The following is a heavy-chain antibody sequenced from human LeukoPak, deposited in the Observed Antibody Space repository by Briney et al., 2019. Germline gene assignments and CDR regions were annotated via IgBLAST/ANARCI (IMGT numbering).Heavy chain of an antibody. CDR3: ARMEMATAIFDY. CDR1: GYTFTSYA. CDR2: TSAYNGNT. V-gene: IGHV1-18*01. D-gene: IGHD5-24*01. J-gene: IGHJ4*02. Sequence: ASVKVSCKASGYTFTSYAITWVRQAPGQGLEWMGWTSAYNGNTNYAQNLQGRVTMTTDTSTSTAYMELRSLRSDDTAMYYCARMEMATAIFDYWGQGTLVTVSS.